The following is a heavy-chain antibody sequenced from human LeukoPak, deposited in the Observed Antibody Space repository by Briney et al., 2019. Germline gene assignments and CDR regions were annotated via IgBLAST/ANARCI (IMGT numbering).Heavy chain of an antibody. Sequence: GGSLRLSCAASGFTFDDSVMSWVRQAPGKGLEWVSSISSSSSYIYYTDSVKGRFTISRDNAKNSLYLQMNSLRAEDTAVYYCAREIAVLAADYWGQGTLVTVSS. J-gene: IGHJ4*02. D-gene: IGHD3-3*02. CDR3: AREIAVLAADY. CDR1: GFTFDDSV. CDR2: ISSSSSYI. V-gene: IGHV3-21*01.